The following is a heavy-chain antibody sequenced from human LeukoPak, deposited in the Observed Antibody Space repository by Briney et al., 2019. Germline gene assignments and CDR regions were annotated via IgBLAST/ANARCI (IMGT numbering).Heavy chain of an antibody. J-gene: IGHJ5*02. V-gene: IGHV3-48*04. CDR2: ISGITTNT. CDR3: ARGVGSSWPGWFDP. D-gene: IGHD6-13*01. CDR1: GFTFSNYA. Sequence: HPGGSLRLSCAASGFTFSNYAMSWVRQAPGKGLEWVSLISGITTNTYYADSVKGRFTISRDNAKNSLYLQMNSLRAEDTAVYYCARGVGSSWPGWFDPWGQGTLVTVSS.